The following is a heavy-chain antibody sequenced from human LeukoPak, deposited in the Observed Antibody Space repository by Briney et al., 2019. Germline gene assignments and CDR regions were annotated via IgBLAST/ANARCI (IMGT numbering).Heavy chain of an antibody. Sequence: PGGSLRLSCAASGFTFSSYSMNWVRQATGKGLEWVSSISSSSSYIYYADSVKGRFTISRDNAKNSLYLQMNSLRAEDTAVYYCAREVGYSYGYGYYYYMDVWGKGTTVTVSS. CDR2: ISSSSSYI. J-gene: IGHJ6*03. D-gene: IGHD5-18*01. V-gene: IGHV3-21*01. CDR1: GFTFSSYS. CDR3: AREVGYSYGYGYYYYMDV.